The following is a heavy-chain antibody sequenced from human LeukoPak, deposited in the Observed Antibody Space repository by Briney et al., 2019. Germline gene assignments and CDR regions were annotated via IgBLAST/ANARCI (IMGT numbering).Heavy chain of an antibody. D-gene: IGHD5-24*01. CDR3: ARETPRRGETRDGYR. V-gene: IGHV3-7*01. CDR1: GFTFKKYW. Sequence: GESLRLSCAASGFTFKKYWMNWVRQVPGKGLECLANIKEDGSETYYADSVKGRFTISRDNPKNLLFLQIDSLRVEDTAVYYCARETPRRGETRDGYRWGQGTLVTVSS. J-gene: IGHJ4*02. CDR2: IKEDGSET.